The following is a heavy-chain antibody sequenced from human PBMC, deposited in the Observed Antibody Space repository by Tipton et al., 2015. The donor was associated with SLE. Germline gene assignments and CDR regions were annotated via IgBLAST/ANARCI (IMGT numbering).Heavy chain of an antibody. Sequence: LRLSCSVSDDSIRDYYFSWIRQPPGNKLEWIGYTSYSGSTRYNPSLESRVTISLDTSKSHFSLKLGSVTAADTATYYCARQLGWGGPFAFDYWDQGTLVTVSS. J-gene: IGHJ4*02. CDR1: DDSIRDYY. CDR2: TSYSGST. CDR3: ARQLGWGGPFAFDY. V-gene: IGHV4-59*08. D-gene: IGHD2-21*01.